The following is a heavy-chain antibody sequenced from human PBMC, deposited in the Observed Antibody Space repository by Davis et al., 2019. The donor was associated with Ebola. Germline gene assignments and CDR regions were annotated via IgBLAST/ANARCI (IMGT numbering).Heavy chain of an antibody. Sequence: SETLSLTCTVSAASISSSSYYWGWIRQPPGKGREWIGYIYNSGSTNYNPSLKSRVTFSVDTSKNQFSLKLTSVTAADTAVYYCAMLVRGTYRQKQRPYTGYQNPQNPNYYVMDVWGQGTTVTVSS. CDR1: AASISSSSYY. CDR3: AMLVRGTYRQKQRPYTGYQNPQNPNYYVMDV. V-gene: IGHV4-61*05. D-gene: IGHD3-10*01. CDR2: IYNSGST. J-gene: IGHJ6*02.